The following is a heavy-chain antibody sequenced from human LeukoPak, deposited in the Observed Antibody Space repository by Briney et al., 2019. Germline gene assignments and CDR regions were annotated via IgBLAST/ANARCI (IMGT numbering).Heavy chain of an antibody. V-gene: IGHV3-30*18. J-gene: IGHJ4*02. D-gene: IGHD5-24*01. CDR2: ISYDGSNK. CDR3: AKDWMATTPPFDY. Sequence: GGSLRLSCAASGFTFSSYGMHWVRQAPGKGLEWVAVISYDGSNKYYADSVKGRFTIFRDNSKNTLSLQMNSLRAEDTAVYYCAKDWMATTPPFDYWGQGTLVTVSS. CDR1: GFTFSSYG.